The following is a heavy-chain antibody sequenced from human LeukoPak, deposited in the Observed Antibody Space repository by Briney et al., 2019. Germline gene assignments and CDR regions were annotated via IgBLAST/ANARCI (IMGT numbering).Heavy chain of an antibody. Sequence: PGGSLRLSCAASGFTFPNYNMHWVRQTPGKGLEWVALIWYDGSNKFYTDSGKGRFTISRDNSKNTLYLEVNSVRGDDTAVYYCARDRVSTTKWGGYGTDVWGRGTTVTVSS. CDR3: ARDRVSTTKWGGYGTDV. D-gene: IGHD1-1*01. CDR1: GFTFPNYN. CDR2: IWYDGSNK. J-gene: IGHJ6*02. V-gene: IGHV3-33*01.